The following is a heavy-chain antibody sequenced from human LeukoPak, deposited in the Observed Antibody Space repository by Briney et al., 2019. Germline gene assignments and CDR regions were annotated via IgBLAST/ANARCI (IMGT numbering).Heavy chain of an antibody. CDR1: GFTFSTYS. Sequence: GGSLRLSCAASGFTFSTYSMNWVRQAPGKGLEWVSYISSSSTIYYADSVKGRFTISRDNAKNSLYLQMNSLRAEDTAVYYCARDRMDGSGWYFGYWGQGTLVTVSS. D-gene: IGHD6-19*01. V-gene: IGHV3-48*04. J-gene: IGHJ4*02. CDR3: ARDRMDGSGWYFGY. CDR2: ISSSSTI.